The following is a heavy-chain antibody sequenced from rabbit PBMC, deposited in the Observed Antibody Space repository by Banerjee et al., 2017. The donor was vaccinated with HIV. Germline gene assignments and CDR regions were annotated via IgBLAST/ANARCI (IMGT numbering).Heavy chain of an antibody. Sequence: QTQLVESGGGLVQPGGSLKLSCKASAFDLSTYGMSWVRQAPGKGLEWIGHIDPVFGSTYNASWVNGRFTISIDNAQNTLYLQLTSLTAADTATYVCARGGAAYNDYGYAFTLWGQGTLVTVS. V-gene: IGHV1S47*01. CDR3: ARGGAAYNDYGYAFTL. D-gene: IGHD6-1*01. CDR2: IDPVFGST. CDR1: AFDLSTYG. J-gene: IGHJ4*01.